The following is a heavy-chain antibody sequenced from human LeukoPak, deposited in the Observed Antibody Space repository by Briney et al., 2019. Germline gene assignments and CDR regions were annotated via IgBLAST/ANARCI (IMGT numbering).Heavy chain of an antibody. CDR1: GFTFSSYA. CDR2: ISGSGGST. D-gene: IGHD4-17*01. V-gene: IGHV3-23*01. CDR3: AKPPSDGDYFDY. J-gene: IGHJ4*02. Sequence: RGSLRLSCAASGFTFSSYAMSWVRQAPGKGLEWVSAISGSGGSTYYADSVKGRFTISRDNSKNTLYLQMNSLRAEDTAVYYCAKPPSDGDYFDYWGQGTLVTVSS.